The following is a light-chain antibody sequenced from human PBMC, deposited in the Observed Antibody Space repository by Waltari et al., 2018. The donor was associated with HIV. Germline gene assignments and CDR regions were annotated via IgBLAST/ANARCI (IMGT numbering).Light chain of an antibody. Sequence: QTALTQPASVSGSPGQSNTIPRTGTSSDVGAYNLVHWYQQHPGKAPRLIIYDVSERPAGVSNRFTGSKSGNTASLTISGLQAEDEADYYCCSYVSEIVPCVFGGGTKLTVL. V-gene: IGLV2-23*02. J-gene: IGLJ3*02. CDR1: SSDVGAYNL. CDR3: CSYVSEIVPCV. CDR2: DVS.